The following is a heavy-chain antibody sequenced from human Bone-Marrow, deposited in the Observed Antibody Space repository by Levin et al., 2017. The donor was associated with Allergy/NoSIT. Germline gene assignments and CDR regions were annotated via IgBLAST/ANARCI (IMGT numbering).Heavy chain of an antibody. J-gene: IGHJ6*02. D-gene: IGHD2/OR15-2a*01. CDR1: GGSISSESYY. CDR2: IYYDGSA. V-gene: IGHV4-39*07. CDR3: AGEQNSPYYYQYGLDI. Sequence: NASETLSLTCTVSGGSISSESYYWAWIRQPPGKGLEWVGSIYYDGSAYYNPSLTTRLTISVDTSKNQFSLRLNSVTAADTAVYYCAGEQNSPYYYQYGLDIWGQGTTVTVSS.